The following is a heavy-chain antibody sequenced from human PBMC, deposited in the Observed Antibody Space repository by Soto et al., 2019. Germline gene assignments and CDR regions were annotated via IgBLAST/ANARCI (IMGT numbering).Heavy chain of an antibody. CDR1: GYTFTSYA. V-gene: IGHV1-3*01. D-gene: IGHD3-10*01. J-gene: IGHJ6*02. Sequence: ASVKVSCKASGYTFTSYAMHWVRQAPGQRLEWMGWINAGNGNTKYSQKFQGRVTITRDTSASTAYMELSSLRSEDTAVYYCARAESMGRGALYYGMDVWGQGTTVTVSS. CDR3: ARAESMGRGALYYGMDV. CDR2: INAGNGNT.